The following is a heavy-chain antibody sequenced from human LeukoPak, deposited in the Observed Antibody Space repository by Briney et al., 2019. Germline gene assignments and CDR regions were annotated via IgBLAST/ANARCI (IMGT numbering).Heavy chain of an antibody. V-gene: IGHV1-69*04. J-gene: IGHJ4*02. CDR2: IIPILGIA. CDR1: GGTFSSYA. D-gene: IGHD3-22*01. Sequence: ASVKVSCKSSGGTFSSYAISWVRQAPGQGLEWVGRIIPILGIANYAQKFQGRVTITADKSTSTAYMELSSLRSEDTAVYYCASSNSGYSYYFDYWGEGTLVTVSS. CDR3: ASSNSGYSYYFDY.